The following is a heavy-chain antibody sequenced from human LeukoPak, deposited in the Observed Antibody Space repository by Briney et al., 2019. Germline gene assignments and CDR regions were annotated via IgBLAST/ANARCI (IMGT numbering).Heavy chain of an antibody. CDR3: AREGEKGDGYNHGFDY. J-gene: IGHJ4*02. CDR1: GFTVSSKY. CDR2: VRKVGTT. V-gene: IGHV3-53*01. Sequence: GGSLRLTCATSGFTVSSKYMSWIRQAPGKGLEWVAVVRKVGTTVYIDSVKSRFTISRDTSKNTLNLQMNSLRAEDTAVYYCAREGEKGDGYNHGFDYWGQGTLVTVSS. D-gene: IGHD5-24*01.